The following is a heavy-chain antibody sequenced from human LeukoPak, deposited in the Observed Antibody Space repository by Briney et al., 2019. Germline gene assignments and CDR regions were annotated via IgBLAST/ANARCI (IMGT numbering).Heavy chain of an antibody. Sequence: GGSLRLSCAASGFTFSDYYMSWIRQAPGKGLEWVSYISSSSSYTNYADSVKGRFTISRDNAKNSLYLQMNSLRAEDTAVYYCARDQYFTGYDSSGAPDAFDIWGQGTMVTVSS. V-gene: IGHV3-11*06. CDR2: ISSSSSYT. J-gene: IGHJ3*02. CDR1: GFTFSDYY. D-gene: IGHD3-22*01. CDR3: ARDQYFTGYDSSGAPDAFDI.